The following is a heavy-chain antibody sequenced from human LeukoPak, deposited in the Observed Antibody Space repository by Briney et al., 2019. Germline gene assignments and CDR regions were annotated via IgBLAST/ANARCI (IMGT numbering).Heavy chain of an antibody. J-gene: IGHJ4*02. Sequence: GGSLRLSCAASGFTFTIYWMTWVRQAPGKGLEWVANIKQDGSEKYYVDSVKGRFTISRENAKNSLYLQMNSLRAEGTAVYYCATLGGDYWGQGTLVTVSS. CDR1: GFTFTIYW. CDR2: IKQDGSEK. CDR3: ATLGGDY. D-gene: IGHD7-27*01. V-gene: IGHV3-7*05.